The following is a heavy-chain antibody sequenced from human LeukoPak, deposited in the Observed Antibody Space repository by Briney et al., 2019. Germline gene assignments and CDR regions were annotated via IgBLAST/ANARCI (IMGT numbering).Heavy chain of an antibody. J-gene: IGHJ4*02. CDR3: ARVPALFIIEGFPFDY. CDR2: INPNSGGT. CDR1: GYTFTGYY. V-gene: IGHV1-2*02. Sequence: ASVKVSCKASGYTFTGYYMHWVRQAPGQGLEWMGWINPNSGGTNYAQKFQGRVTMTRDTSISTAYMELSRLRSDDTAVYYCARVPALFIIEGFPFDYWGQGTLVTVSS. D-gene: IGHD2/OR15-2a*01.